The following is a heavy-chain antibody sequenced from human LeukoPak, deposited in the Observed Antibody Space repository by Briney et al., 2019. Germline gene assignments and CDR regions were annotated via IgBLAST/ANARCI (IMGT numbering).Heavy chain of an antibody. CDR2: ISGSGSII. D-gene: IGHD3-22*01. Sequence: GGSLRLSCAASGFTFSDYYMSWIRQAPGKGLEWVSYISGSGSIIYYPDSVKGRFTISRDNAKNSLYLQMNSLRAEDTAVYYCVRDRGPYYFDSSGSYYFDLWGQGTLVTVSS. CDR3: VRDRGPYYFDSSGSYYFDL. J-gene: IGHJ4*02. V-gene: IGHV3-11*04. CDR1: GFTFSDYY.